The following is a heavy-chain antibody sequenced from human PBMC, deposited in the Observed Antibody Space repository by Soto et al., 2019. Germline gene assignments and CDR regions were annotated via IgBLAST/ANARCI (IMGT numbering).Heavy chain of an antibody. Sequence: QVQLVQSGAEEKKPGASVKVSCKASGYTFTSYTMHWVRQAPGQRLEWMGWINAGNGNTEYSQKFQGRVTISRDTSASTAYMELISLRSEDTAVYYCATSYSGYDSHYYYGMDVWGQGTTVTVSS. V-gene: IGHV1-3*05. CDR1: GYTFTSYT. CDR3: ATSYSGYDSHYYYGMDV. J-gene: IGHJ6*02. CDR2: INAGNGNT. D-gene: IGHD5-12*01.